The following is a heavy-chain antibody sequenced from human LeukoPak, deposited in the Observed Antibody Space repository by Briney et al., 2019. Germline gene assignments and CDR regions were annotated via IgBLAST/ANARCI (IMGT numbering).Heavy chain of an antibody. J-gene: IGHJ6*03. Sequence: GASVKVSCKASGYTLTSYYLHWVRQAPGQGLEWLGWINLNGGGTLSALKFQGRVTMTRDASISTAYMELSGLRSDDTAVYYCATRCTNGVCYKAYYMDVWGKGTTVTVSS. CDR2: INLNGGGT. V-gene: IGHV1-2*02. CDR1: GYTLTSYY. D-gene: IGHD2-8*01. CDR3: ATRCTNGVCYKAYYMDV.